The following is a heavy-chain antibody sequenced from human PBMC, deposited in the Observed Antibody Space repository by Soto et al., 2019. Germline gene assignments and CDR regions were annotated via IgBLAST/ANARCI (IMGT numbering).Heavy chain of an antibody. CDR1: GGSFSGYY. D-gene: IGHD3-10*01. Sequence: QVQLQQWGAGLLKPSETLSLTCAVYGGSFSGYYWSWIRQPPGKGLEWIGEINNSGSTNYNPSPKTRVTVSVDTSKNQFPLKLSSVTAADTAVYYCARGPSMGWFDPWGQGTLVTVSS. J-gene: IGHJ5*02. CDR2: INNSGST. CDR3: ARGPSMGWFDP. V-gene: IGHV4-34*01.